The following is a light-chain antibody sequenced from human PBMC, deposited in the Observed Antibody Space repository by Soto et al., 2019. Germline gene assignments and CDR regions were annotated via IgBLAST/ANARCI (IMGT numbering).Light chain of an antibody. Sequence: QAVVTQEPSFSVSPGGTITLTCGLTSGSVSTSYYPSWYQQTPGQAPRTLIYSTNTRSSGVPDRFSGSILGNKAALTITGAQADDESDYYCALSLPRGVWEFGGGTKVTVL. CDR3: ALSLPRGVWE. V-gene: IGLV8-61*01. CDR2: STN. CDR1: SGSVSTSYY. J-gene: IGLJ3*02.